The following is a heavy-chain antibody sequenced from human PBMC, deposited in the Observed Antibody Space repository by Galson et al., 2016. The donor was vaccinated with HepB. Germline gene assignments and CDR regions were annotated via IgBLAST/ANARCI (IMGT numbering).Heavy chain of an antibody. J-gene: IGHJ4*02. CDR3: AKEGGAGLDS. Sequence: SLRLSCAASGFTFSSYSMNWVRQAPGKGLEWVSSISTSSSYIYYADSVKGRFTISRDNARNSLYLEMNSLRVEDTAVYYCAKEGGAGLDSWGQGTLVIVSS. CDR2: ISTSSSYI. CDR1: GFTFSSYS. D-gene: IGHD3-16*01. V-gene: IGHV3-21*01.